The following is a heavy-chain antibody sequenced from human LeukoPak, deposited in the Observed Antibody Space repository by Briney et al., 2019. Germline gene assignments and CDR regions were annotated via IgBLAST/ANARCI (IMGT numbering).Heavy chain of an antibody. V-gene: IGHV1-2*02. CDR3: TRDVIMGYQQGYFVP. D-gene: IGHD2-8*01. Sequence: SVTVSSTASALSSIEYYIHWARQAPGQGRECMGWMNPRTGGTRYEEKFQGRVAMTRETSITTAYMELSVLNSDDTAMYFCTRDVIMGYQQGYFVPWGQGTLVTVSS. CDR2: MNPRTGGT. J-gene: IGHJ5*02. CDR1: ALSSIEYY.